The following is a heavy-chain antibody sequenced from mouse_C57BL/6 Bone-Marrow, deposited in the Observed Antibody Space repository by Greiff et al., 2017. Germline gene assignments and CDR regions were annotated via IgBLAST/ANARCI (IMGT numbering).Heavy chain of an antibody. V-gene: IGHV1-64*01. D-gene: IGHD1-1*01. J-gene: IGHJ2*01. CDR2: IHPNSGST. CDR3: SRPPSYYYGSSPYYFDY. CDR1: GYTFTSYW. Sequence: VQLQQPGAELVKPGASVKLSCKASGYTFTSYWMHWVKQRPGQGLEWIGMIHPNSGSTNYNEKFKSKATLTVDKSSSTAYMQLSSLTSEDSAVYFWSRPPSYYYGSSPYYFDYWGQGTTLTVSS.